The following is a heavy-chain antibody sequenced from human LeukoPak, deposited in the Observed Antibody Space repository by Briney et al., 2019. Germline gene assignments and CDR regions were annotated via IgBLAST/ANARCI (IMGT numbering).Heavy chain of an antibody. CDR3: ARVFSWSYCGGDCYPPYYFDY. J-gene: IGHJ4*02. CDR2: IYHSGST. V-gene: IGHV4-38-2*01. D-gene: IGHD2-21*02. Sequence: SETLSLTCAVSGYSISSGYYWGWIRQPPGQGLEWIGSIYHSGSTYYNPSLKSRVTISVDTSKNQFSLKLSSVTAADTAVYYCARVFSWSYCGGDCYPPYYFDYWGQGTLVTVSS. CDR1: GYSISSGYY.